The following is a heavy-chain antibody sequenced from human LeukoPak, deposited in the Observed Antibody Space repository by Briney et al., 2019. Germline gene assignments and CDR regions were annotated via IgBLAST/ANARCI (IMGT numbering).Heavy chain of an antibody. CDR1: GFTFSSYA. Sequence: GGSLRLSCAASGFTFSSYAMSWVRQAPGKGLEWVSTISGTGANTYYADSVKGRFTISRDNFKSTLYLQMNSLRVEDAAVYYCAKRRYGTSSLDWFDPWGQGTLVTVSS. D-gene: IGHD2-2*01. V-gene: IGHV3-23*01. J-gene: IGHJ5*02. CDR2: ISGTGANT. CDR3: AKRRYGTSSLDWFDP.